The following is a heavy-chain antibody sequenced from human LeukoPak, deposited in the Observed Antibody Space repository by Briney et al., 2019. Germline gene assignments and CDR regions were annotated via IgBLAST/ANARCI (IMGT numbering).Heavy chain of an antibody. J-gene: IGHJ6*03. Sequence: GASVKVSCKASGYTFSNYGISWVRQAPGQGLEWVGWTRGDNGNTNYAQKFQGRVTMTEDTSTDTAYMELSSLRSEDTAVYYCATGLWGRNSSSWTYYYYYYYMDVWGKGTTVTVSS. V-gene: IGHV1-18*01. CDR2: TRGDNGNT. CDR1: GYTFSNYG. D-gene: IGHD6-13*01. CDR3: ATGLWGRNSSSWTYYYYYYYMDV.